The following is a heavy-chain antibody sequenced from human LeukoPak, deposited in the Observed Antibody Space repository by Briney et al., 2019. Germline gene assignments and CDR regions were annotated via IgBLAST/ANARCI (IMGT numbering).Heavy chain of an antibody. Sequence: SVKVSCKASGGTFSSYAISWVRQAPGQGLEWMGRIIPILGIANYAQKFQGRVTITADKSTSTAYMELSSLRSEDTAVYYCARVRGIAAAGTLSDNWFDPWGQGTLVTVSS. J-gene: IGHJ5*02. CDR1: GGTFSSYA. CDR3: ARVRGIAAAGTLSDNWFDP. D-gene: IGHD6-13*01. V-gene: IGHV1-69*04. CDR2: IIPILGIA.